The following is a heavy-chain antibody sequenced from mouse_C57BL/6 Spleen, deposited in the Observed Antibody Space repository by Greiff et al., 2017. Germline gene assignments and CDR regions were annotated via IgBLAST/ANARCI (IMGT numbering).Heavy chain of an antibody. Sequence: EVHLVESGGDLVKPGGSLKLSCAASGFTFSSYGMSWVRQTPDKRLEWVATISSGGSYTYYPDSVKGRFTISRDNAKNTLYLQMSSLKSEDTAMYYCAREGDYYGSRRRAWFAYWGQGTLVTVSA. V-gene: IGHV5-6*01. CDR1: GFTFSSYG. CDR2: ISSGGSYT. CDR3: AREGDYYGSRRRAWFAY. J-gene: IGHJ3*01. D-gene: IGHD1-1*01.